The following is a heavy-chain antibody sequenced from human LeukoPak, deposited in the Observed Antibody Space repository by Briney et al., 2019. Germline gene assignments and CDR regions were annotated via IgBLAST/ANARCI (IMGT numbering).Heavy chain of an antibody. CDR3: ARGLANWYDASDI. D-gene: IGHD7-27*01. J-gene: IGHJ3*02. CDR2: IIPIFGTA. Sequence: ASVKVSCKASGGTFSSYAISWVRQAPGQGPEWMGRIIPIFGTANYAQKFQGRVTITTDESTSTAYMELSSLRSEDTAVYYCARGLANWYDASDIWGQGTMVTVSS. V-gene: IGHV1-69*05. CDR1: GGTFSSYA.